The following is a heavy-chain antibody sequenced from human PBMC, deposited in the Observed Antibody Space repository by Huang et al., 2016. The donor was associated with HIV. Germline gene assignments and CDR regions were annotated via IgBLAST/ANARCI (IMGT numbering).Heavy chain of an antibody. V-gene: IGHV3-30*02. J-gene: IGHJ4*02. CDR2: IRCDGGNK. Sequence: QEQLVESGGGVVQPGGSLRLSCATYGFSFSHYGMHWVRQAPGKGLEWGAFIRCDGGNKHYADSAKGRFTISRDNSKKRLFLEMNSLRGDDTAFYYCATDLGGYSFDYWGQGALVSVSS. CDR1: GFSFSHYG. CDR3: ATDLGGYSFDY. D-gene: IGHD2-21*02.